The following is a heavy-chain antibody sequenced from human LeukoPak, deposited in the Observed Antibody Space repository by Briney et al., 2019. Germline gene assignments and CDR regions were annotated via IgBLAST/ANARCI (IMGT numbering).Heavy chain of an antibody. CDR1: GGSISSSSYY. CDR2: IYYSGST. Sequence: SETLSLTCTVSGGSISSSSYYWGWIRQPPGKGLEWIGSIYYSGSTYYNPSLKSRVTISVDTSKNQFSLKLSSVTAADTAVYYCARDPTLSLGLLYYFDYWGQGTLVTVSS. D-gene: IGHD2-21*01. V-gene: IGHV4-39*07. J-gene: IGHJ4*02. CDR3: ARDPTLSLGLLYYFDY.